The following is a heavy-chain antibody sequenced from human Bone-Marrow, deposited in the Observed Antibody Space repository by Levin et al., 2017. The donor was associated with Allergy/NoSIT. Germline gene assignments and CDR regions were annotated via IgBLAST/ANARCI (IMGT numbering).Heavy chain of an antibody. J-gene: IGHJ3*02. Sequence: SVKVSCKASGGTFSSYAISWVRQAPGQGLEWMGGIIPIFGTANYAQKFQGRVTITADKSTSTAYMELSSLRSEDTAVYYCARDRIVGANDAFDIWGQGTMVTVSS. V-gene: IGHV1-69*06. D-gene: IGHD1-26*01. CDR2: IIPIFGTA. CDR3: ARDRIVGANDAFDI. CDR1: GGTFSSYA.